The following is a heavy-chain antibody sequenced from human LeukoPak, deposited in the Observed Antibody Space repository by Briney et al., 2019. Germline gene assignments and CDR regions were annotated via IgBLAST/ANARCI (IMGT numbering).Heavy chain of an antibody. V-gene: IGHV3-23*01. CDR1: GFSISNSA. CDR2: IVASSGST. D-gene: IGHD3-3*01. CDR3: AKTGYDFWSGYYNGDY. Sequence: GGSLRLSCAASGFSISNSAMSWVRQAPGKGLEWVSLIVASSGSTFYADSVKGRFTISRDSSKNTLYLQMNSLRAEDMAVYYCAKTGYDFWSGYYNGDYWGQGTLVTVSS. J-gene: IGHJ4*02.